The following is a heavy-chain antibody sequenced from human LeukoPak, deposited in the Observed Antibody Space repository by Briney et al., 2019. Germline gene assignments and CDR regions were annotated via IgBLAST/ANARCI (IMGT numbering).Heavy chain of an antibody. J-gene: IGHJ4*02. V-gene: IGHV1-18*01. CDR3: ARDLRTYHYDTSGLSLFDY. CDR1: GYSFVLYG. Sequence: ASVKVSCKASGYSFVLYGISWVRQAPGQGPEWMGWISTYNGNTKYAQKFQGRVTMTTDTSTSVAYMELRSLRSDDTAVYYCARDLRTYHYDTSGLSLFDYWGQGTLVTVSS. D-gene: IGHD3-22*01. CDR2: ISTYNGNT.